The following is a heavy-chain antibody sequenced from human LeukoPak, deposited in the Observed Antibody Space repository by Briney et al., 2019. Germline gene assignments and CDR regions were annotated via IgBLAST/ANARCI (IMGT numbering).Heavy chain of an antibody. D-gene: IGHD6-13*01. CDR3: ARTRAAAGDFDY. V-gene: IGHV4-34*01. J-gene: IGHJ4*02. CDR1: GGSFSGYY. Sequence: SETLSLTCAVYGGSFSGYYWSWIRQPPGKGLEWIGEINHSGSTNYNPAPKSRVTISVDTSKNQFSLKLSSVTAADTAVYYCARTRAAAGDFDYWGQGTLVTVSS. CDR2: INHSGST.